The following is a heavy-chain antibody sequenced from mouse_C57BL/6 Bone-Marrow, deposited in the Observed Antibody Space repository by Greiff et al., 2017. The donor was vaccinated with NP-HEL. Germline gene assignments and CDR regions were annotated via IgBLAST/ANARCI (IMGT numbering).Heavy chain of an antibody. CDR2: IDPETGGT. V-gene: IGHV1-15*01. CDR3: NREGHYYGSSYAWFAY. CDR1: GYTFTDYE. Sequence: VQLQQSGAELVRPGASVTLSCKASGYTFTDYEMHWVKQTPVHGLEWIGAIDPETGGTTYNQKFKGKAILTAAKSSSTAYMELSSLTSADSAVYYCNREGHYYGSSYAWFAYWGQGPLVTVSA. J-gene: IGHJ3*01. D-gene: IGHD1-1*01.